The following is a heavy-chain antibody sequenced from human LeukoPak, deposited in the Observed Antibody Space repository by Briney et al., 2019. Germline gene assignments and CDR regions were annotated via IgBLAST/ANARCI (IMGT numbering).Heavy chain of an antibody. CDR3: GEVQSGNKFDY. Sequence: GGSLRLSCAASGFTFSSFTMTWVRQAPGKGLEWVSAISARGDNTYYADSVKGRFTISRDNSKNTLYLHMNSLRAEDTAVYYCGEVQSGNKFDYWGRGTQVTVSS. J-gene: IGHJ4*02. V-gene: IGHV3-23*01. D-gene: IGHD1-1*01. CDR1: GFTFSSFT. CDR2: ISARGDNT.